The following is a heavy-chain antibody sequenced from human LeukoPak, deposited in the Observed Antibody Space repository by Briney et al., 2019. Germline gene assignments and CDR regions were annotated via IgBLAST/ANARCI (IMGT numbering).Heavy chain of an antibody. CDR1: GYTFTNYG. Sequence: GASVKVSCKASGYTFTNYGLSWVRQAPRQGLEWMGWISPRNGNINYPQKLQGRVTLTTDTSTNTAYMELRSLRSDDTAVYYCARGSSGTFWDYFEYWGQGTLVTVSS. CDR2: ISPRNGNI. J-gene: IGHJ4*02. D-gene: IGHD6-19*01. CDR3: ARGSSGTFWDYFEY. V-gene: IGHV1-18*01.